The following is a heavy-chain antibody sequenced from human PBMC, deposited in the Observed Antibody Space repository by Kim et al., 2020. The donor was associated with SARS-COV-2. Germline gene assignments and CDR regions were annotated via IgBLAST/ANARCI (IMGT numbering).Heavy chain of an antibody. J-gene: IGHJ6*02. V-gene: IGHV3-30*04. Sequence: GGSLRLSCAASGFTFSSYTMHWVRQAPGKGLEWVASISCDRSNKYYADSVKGRFTISRDNAKNTLYLQMNSLRAEDTAVYYCARDRPLLRYFDWSYYYGIDVWGQGTMVTVSS. CDR2: ISCDRSNK. D-gene: IGHD3-9*01. CDR3: ARDRPLLRYFDWSYYYGIDV. CDR1: GFTFSSYT.